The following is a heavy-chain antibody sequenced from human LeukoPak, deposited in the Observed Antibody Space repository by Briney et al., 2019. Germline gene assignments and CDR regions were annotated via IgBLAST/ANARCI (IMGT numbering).Heavy chain of an antibody. CDR2: IDTSGNT. Sequence: SETLSLTCTVSGDSINSYYWSWIRQPPGKGLEWIGRIDTSGNTNYKPSLKSRVTMSVDTSKNQFSLKLSSVTAADTAVYYCARVSSSWYQDWYFDLWGRGTLVTVSS. J-gene: IGHJ2*01. CDR3: ARVSSSWYQDWYFDL. CDR1: GDSINSYY. D-gene: IGHD6-13*01. V-gene: IGHV4-4*07.